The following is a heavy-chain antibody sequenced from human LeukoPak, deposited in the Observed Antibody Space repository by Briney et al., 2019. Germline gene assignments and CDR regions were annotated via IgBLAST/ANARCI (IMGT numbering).Heavy chain of an antibody. J-gene: IGHJ4*02. CDR2: IYHSGST. Sequence: SETLSLTCAVSGGSISSSNWWSWVRQPPGKGLEWIGEIYHSGSTNYNPSLKSRVTISVDKSKNQFSLNPSSVTAADTAVYYCARDPRGYGANAFDYWGQGALVTVSS. CDR1: GGSISSSNW. CDR3: ARDPRGYGANAFDY. D-gene: IGHD4-23*01. V-gene: IGHV4-4*02.